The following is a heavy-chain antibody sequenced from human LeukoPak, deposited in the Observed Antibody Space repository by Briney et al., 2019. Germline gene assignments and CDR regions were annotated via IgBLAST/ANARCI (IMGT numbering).Heavy chain of an antibody. Sequence: GGSLRLSCAASGFTFSSYAMSWVRQAPGKGLEWVSAISGSGGSTYYADSVKGRFTISRDNSKNTLYLQMNSLRAEDTAVYYCATRRGSGSYRGHNWFDPWGQGTLVTVSS. J-gene: IGHJ5*02. D-gene: IGHD3-10*01. CDR1: GFTFSSYA. CDR3: ATRRGSGSYRGHNWFDP. CDR2: ISGSGGST. V-gene: IGHV3-23*01.